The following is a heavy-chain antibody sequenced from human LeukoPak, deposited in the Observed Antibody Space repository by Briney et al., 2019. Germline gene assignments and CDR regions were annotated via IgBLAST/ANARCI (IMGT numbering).Heavy chain of an antibody. CDR3: TTDEITMIVVVISDDAFDI. Sequence: GGSLRLSCAASGFTFSNAWMSWVRQAPGKGLEWVGRIKSKTDGGTTDYAAPVKGRFTISRDDPKNTLYLQMNSLKTEDTAVYYCTTDEITMIVVVISDDAFDIWGQGTMVTVSS. J-gene: IGHJ3*02. V-gene: IGHV3-15*01. CDR2: IKSKTDGGTT. CDR1: GFTFSNAW. D-gene: IGHD3-22*01.